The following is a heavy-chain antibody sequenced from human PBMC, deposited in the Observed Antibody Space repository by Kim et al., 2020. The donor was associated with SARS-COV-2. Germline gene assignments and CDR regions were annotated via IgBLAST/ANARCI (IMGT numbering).Heavy chain of an antibody. CDR3: ARDVRVYYDSSGYQWSGAFDI. D-gene: IGHD3-22*01. J-gene: IGHJ3*02. V-gene: IGHV4-61*01. Sequence: SETLSLTCTVSGGSVSSGSYYWSWIRQPPGKGLEWIGYIYYSGSTNYNPSLKSRVTISVDTSKNQFSLKLSSVTAADTAVYYCARDVRVYYDSSGYQWSGAFDIWGQGTMVTVSS. CDR2: IYYSGST. CDR1: GGSVSSGSYY.